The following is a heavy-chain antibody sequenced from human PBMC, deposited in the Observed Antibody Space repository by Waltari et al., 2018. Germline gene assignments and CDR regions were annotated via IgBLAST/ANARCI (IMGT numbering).Heavy chain of an antibody. Sequence: QVQLQESGPGLVKPSQTLSLTCTVSGGSISSGSYYWSWIRQPAGKGLEWIGYIYTSGSTNYNPALKSRVTISVDTSKNQFSLKLSSVTAADTAVYYCAVGIAAAGTGEIDYWGQGTLVTVSS. CDR1: GGSISSGSYY. CDR3: AVGIAAAGTGEIDY. CDR2: IYTSGST. J-gene: IGHJ4*02. V-gene: IGHV4-61*09. D-gene: IGHD6-13*01.